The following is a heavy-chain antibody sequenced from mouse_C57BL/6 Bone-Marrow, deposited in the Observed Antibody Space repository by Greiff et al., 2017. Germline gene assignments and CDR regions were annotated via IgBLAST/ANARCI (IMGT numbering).Heavy chain of an antibody. Sequence: EVKVEESGGGLVQPGGSLSLSCAASGFTFTDYYMSWVRQPPGKALEWLGFIRNKANGYTTEYSASVKGRFTISRDNSQSILYLQMNALRAEDSATYYCARLWGFYFDYGGQGTTLTVSS. J-gene: IGHJ2*01. D-gene: IGHD4-1*01. CDR2: IRNKANGYTT. CDR3: ARLWGFYFDY. CDR1: GFTFTDYY. V-gene: IGHV7-3*01.